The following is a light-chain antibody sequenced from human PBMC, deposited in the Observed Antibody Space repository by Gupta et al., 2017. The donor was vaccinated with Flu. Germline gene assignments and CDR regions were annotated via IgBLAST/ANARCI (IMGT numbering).Light chain of an antibody. V-gene: IGLV2-14*01. J-gene: IGLJ2*01. CDR2: EVS. Sequence: QAALTQPASVSGSPGQSITISCTGTNMDLGGYHYVSCYQQHPGTAPKLMIYEVSNRPAGVSNRFSASKSGNTAALTISGLQAEDEDDYYCSAYTSTSMIFGGGTTLTVL. CDR3: SAYTSTSMI. CDR1: NMDLGGYHY.